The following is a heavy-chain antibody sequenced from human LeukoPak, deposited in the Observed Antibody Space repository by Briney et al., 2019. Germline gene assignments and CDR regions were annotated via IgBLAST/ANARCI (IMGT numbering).Heavy chain of an antibody. D-gene: IGHD5-24*01. V-gene: IGHV1-2*02. CDR1: GYTFTGYY. CDR2: INPNSGGT. CDR3: ARDRGDVEMATDY. Sequence: ASVKVSCKASGYTFTGYYMHWLRQAPGQGLEWMGWINPNSGGTNYAQKFQGRVTMTRDTSISTAYMELSRLRSDDTAVYYCARDRGDVEMATDYWGQGTLVTVSS. J-gene: IGHJ4*02.